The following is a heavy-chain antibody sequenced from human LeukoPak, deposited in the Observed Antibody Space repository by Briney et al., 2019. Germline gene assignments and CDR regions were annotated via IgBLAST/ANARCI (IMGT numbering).Heavy chain of an antibody. CDR3: ARYGLEGAFDI. CDR1: GFTFSSYA. J-gene: IGHJ3*02. D-gene: IGHD1-1*01. V-gene: IGHV3-30-3*01. Sequence: GGSLRLSCAASGFTFSSYAMHWVRQAPGKGLEWAAVISYDGSNKYYADSVKGRFTISRDNSKNTLYLQMNSLRAEDTAVYYCARYGLEGAFDIWGQGTMVTVSS. CDR2: ISYDGSNK.